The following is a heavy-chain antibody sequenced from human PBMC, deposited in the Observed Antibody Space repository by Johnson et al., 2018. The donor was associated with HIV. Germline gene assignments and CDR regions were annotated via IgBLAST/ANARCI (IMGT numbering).Heavy chain of an antibody. Sequence: VKLVESGGGLVQPGGSLRLSCAASGFTFSSYAMSWVRQAPGKGLEWVSAISGSGGSTYYADSVKGRFTISRDNSKNTLYLQMGSLRAEDTAVYYCARAGYGDPSRGDIWGQGTMVTVSS. CDR2: ISGSGGST. D-gene: IGHD4-17*01. J-gene: IGHJ3*02. V-gene: IGHV3-23*04. CDR3: ARAGYGDPSRGDI. CDR1: GFTFSSYA.